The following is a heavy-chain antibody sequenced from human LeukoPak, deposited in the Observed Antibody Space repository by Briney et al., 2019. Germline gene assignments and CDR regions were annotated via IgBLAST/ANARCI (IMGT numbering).Heavy chain of an antibody. Sequence: PSETLSLTCAVYGGSFSGYYWSWIRQPPGKGLEWIGEINHSGSTNYNPSLKSRVTISVDTSKNQFSLKLSSVTAADTAVYYCARLARGANRWFDPWGQGTLVTVSS. D-gene: IGHD1-26*01. CDR1: GGSFSGYY. V-gene: IGHV4-34*01. J-gene: IGHJ5*02. CDR2: INHSGST. CDR3: ARLARGANRWFDP.